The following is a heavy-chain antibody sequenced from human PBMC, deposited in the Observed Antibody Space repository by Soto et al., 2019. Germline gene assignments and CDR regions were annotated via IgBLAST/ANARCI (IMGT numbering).Heavy chain of an antibody. Sequence: GGSLRLSCAASGFTFSSYAMHWVRQAPGKGLEYVSAISSNGGSTYYANSVKGRFTISRDNSKNTLYLQMGSLRAEDMAVYYCARGAYYDSSGYYSYWGQGTLVTVS. CDR1: GFTFSSYA. D-gene: IGHD3-22*01. J-gene: IGHJ4*02. CDR3: ARGAYYDSSGYYSY. V-gene: IGHV3-64*01. CDR2: ISSNGGST.